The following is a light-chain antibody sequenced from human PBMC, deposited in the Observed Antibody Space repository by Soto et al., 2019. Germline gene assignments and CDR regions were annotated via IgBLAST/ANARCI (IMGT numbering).Light chain of an antibody. CDR1: QSVGSD. V-gene: IGKV3D-15*01. J-gene: IGKJ4*01. CDR3: QQYNSWPLT. Sequence: EIVMTQSPATLSVSPGERATLSCRASQSVGSDLAWYQQKPGQAPRLVIYDIFTRANGVPTRISGSGSGTEFTLTISCLKSEDFGVYYCQQYNSWPLTFGGGTKVDIK. CDR2: DIF.